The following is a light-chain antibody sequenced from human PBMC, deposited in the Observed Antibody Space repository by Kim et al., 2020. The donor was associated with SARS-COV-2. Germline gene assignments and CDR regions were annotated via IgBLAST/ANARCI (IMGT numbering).Light chain of an antibody. CDR1: QSVSSN. Sequence: EIVMTQSPATLSVSPGERATLSCRASQSVSSNLAWYQQKPGQAPRLLIYGASTRATGIPGRFSGSGSGTEFTLTISSLQSEDFAVYYWQQYSHWPLTFGGGTKLEIK. V-gene: IGKV3-15*01. J-gene: IGKJ4*01. CDR2: GAS. CDR3: QQYSHWPLT.